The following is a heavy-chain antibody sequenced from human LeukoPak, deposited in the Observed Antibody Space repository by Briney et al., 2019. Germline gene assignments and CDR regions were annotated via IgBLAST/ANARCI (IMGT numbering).Heavy chain of an antibody. J-gene: IGHJ4*02. V-gene: IGHV4-34*01. CDR1: GGPFSGYY. D-gene: IGHD3-22*01. Sequence: PSETLSLTCAVYGGPFSGYYWSWIRQPPGKGLEWIGEINHSGSANYNPSLKRRVTISVDMAKNQFSLKLNSVTAADTAVYYYARARGDYYDSSGYYSAFDYWGQGTLVTVSS. CDR2: INHSGSA. CDR3: ARARGDYYDSSGYYSAFDY.